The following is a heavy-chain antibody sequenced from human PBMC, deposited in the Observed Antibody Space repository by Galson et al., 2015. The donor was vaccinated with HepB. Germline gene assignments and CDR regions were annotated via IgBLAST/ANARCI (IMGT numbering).Heavy chain of an antibody. J-gene: IGHJ4*02. Sequence: SLRLSCAASGFTFSGSAMHWVRQAPGKGLEHVSVISSYGGSTYYADSVKGRFSISRDNSKNTLYLQMSSLKPEDTAVYYSMKPFDYWGQGTLVTVSS. CDR3: MKPFDY. CDR1: GFTFSGSA. CDR2: ISSYGGST. V-gene: IGHV3-64D*06.